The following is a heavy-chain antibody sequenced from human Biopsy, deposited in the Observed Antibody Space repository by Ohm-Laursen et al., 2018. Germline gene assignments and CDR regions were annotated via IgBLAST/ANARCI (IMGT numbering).Heavy chain of an antibody. D-gene: IGHD2-21*01. CDR3: ARAQGHTLYFFDF. Sequence: GSLRLSCSASGFTFSSYGMNWVRQAPTKGLEWVSYISSSSGTLYYADSVKGRFTISRDNAKSSLYLQMNSLRAEDTAVYYCARAQGHTLYFFDFWGQGTLVTVSS. CDR2: ISSSSGTL. J-gene: IGHJ4*02. CDR1: GFTFSSYG. V-gene: IGHV3-48*01.